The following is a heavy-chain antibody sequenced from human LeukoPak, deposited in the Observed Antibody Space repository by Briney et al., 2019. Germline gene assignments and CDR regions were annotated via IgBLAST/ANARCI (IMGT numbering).Heavy chain of an antibody. CDR1: GFTVTTTY. Sequence: GGSLRLSCAASGFTVTTTYMTWVRQAPGKGLEWVALLVYDGFYKYYADSVKGRFTISRDDSRNTLYLQLSSLRAEDTAVYYCAKDLITMVRGSPMDVWGQGTTVTVSS. V-gene: IGHV3-30*18. CDR2: LVYDGFYK. J-gene: IGHJ6*02. D-gene: IGHD3-10*01. CDR3: AKDLITMVRGSPMDV.